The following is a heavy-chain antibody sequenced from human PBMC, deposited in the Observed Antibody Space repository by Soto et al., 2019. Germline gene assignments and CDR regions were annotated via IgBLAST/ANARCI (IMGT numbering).Heavy chain of an antibody. V-gene: IGHV3-23*01. CDR3: AKDRVVNWRRYSYGSNYFDY. CDR2: ISGSGGST. Sequence: GGSLRLSCAASGFTFSSYAMSWVRQAPGKGLEWVSAISGSGGSTYYADSVKGRFTISRDNSKNTLYLQMNSLRAEDTAVYYCAKDRVVNWRRYSYGSNYFDYWGQGTLVTVSS. J-gene: IGHJ4*02. D-gene: IGHD5-18*01. CDR1: GFTFSSYA.